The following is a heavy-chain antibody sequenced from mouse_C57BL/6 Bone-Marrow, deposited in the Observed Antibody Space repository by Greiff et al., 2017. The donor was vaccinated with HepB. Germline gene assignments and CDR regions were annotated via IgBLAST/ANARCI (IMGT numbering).Heavy chain of an antibody. CDR2: ISDGGSYT. D-gene: IGHD2-4*01. J-gene: IGHJ4*01. CDR3: AREGYDYDGYYAMDY. V-gene: IGHV5-4*01. Sequence: EVQLVESGGGLVKPGGSLKLSCAASGFTFSSYAMSWVRQTPEKRLEWVATISDGGSYTYYPDNVKGRFTISRDNAKNNLYLQMSHLKSEDTAMYYCAREGYDYDGYYAMDYWGQGTSVTVSS. CDR1: GFTFSSYA.